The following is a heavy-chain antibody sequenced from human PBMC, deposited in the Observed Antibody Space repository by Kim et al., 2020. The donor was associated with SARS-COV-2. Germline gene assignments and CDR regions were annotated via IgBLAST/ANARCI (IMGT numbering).Heavy chain of an antibody. CDR2: INHSGST. CDR3: ASSYYDSSGYPGTYYYYY. V-gene: IGHV4-34*01. Sequence: SETLSLTCAVYGGSFSGYYWSWIRQPPGKGLEWIGEINHSGSTNYNPSLKSRVTISVDTSKNQFSLKLSSLTAADTAVYYCASSYYDSSGYPGTYYYYY. J-gene: IGHJ6*01. CDR1: GGSFSGYY. D-gene: IGHD3-22*01.